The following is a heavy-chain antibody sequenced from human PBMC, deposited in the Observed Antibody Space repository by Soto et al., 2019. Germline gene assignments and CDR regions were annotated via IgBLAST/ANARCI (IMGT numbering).Heavy chain of an antibody. CDR2: IKQDGSDK. J-gene: IGHJ4*02. CDR3: ARQTRAPES. CDR1: GFTFSSYW. D-gene: IGHD3-10*01. V-gene: IGHV3-7*03. Sequence: EVQLVESGGGLVQPGGSLRLSCAASGFTFSSYWMTWVRQAPGKGLECVANIKQDGSDKYYVDSVKGRFTISRDNAKNSLYLQMNSLRVEDTAVYYCARQTRAPESWGQGTLVNVSS.